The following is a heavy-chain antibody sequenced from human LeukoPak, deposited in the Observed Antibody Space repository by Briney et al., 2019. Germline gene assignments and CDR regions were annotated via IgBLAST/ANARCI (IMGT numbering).Heavy chain of an antibody. CDR3: ARSVTDYGYYGMDV. Sequence: GGSLRLSCAASVFTLSVYWMRWVRHTPGEGLVWVSRISSDGSSTRYADSVKRRFTISRANAKNTLYLQMSSLTAEDTAVYHCARSVTDYGYYGMDVWGQGATVTVSP. V-gene: IGHV3-74*01. CDR2: ISSDGSST. D-gene: IGHD4-17*01. CDR1: VFTLSVYW. J-gene: IGHJ6*01.